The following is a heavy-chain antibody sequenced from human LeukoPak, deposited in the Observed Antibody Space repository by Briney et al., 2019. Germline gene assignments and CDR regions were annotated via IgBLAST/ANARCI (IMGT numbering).Heavy chain of an antibody. J-gene: IGHJ4*02. D-gene: IGHD6-13*01. V-gene: IGHV3-30-3*01. CDR3: AREATAAADY. Sequence: GRSLRLSCAASGFTFSSYAMHWVRQAPGKGLEWVAVISYDGSNKYYADSVKGRFTISRDNSKNTLYLQMNSLRAEDTAVYYCAREATAAADYWGQGTLVTVSS. CDR2: ISYDGSNK. CDR1: GFTFSSYA.